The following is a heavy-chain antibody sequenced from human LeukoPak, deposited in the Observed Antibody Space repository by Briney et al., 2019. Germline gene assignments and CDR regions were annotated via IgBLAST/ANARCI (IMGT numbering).Heavy chain of an antibody. J-gene: IGHJ3*02. V-gene: IGHV4-4*07. CDR3: ARGGDAFDI. Sequence: PSETLSRTCTVSGGSISSYYWSWIRQPAGQGLEWIGRIYTGGSTNYNPSLNSLVTMSVDTSQNQFSLKLSSVTAADTAVYYCARGGDAFDIWGQGTMVIVSS. CDR2: IYTGGST. CDR1: GGSISSYY.